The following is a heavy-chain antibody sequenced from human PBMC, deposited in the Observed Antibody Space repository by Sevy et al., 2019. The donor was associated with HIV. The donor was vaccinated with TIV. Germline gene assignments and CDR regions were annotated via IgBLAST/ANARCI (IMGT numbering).Heavy chain of an antibody. CDR2: IHHSGGT. J-gene: IGHJ4*02. D-gene: IGHD5-12*01. Sequence: SETLSLTCTVSGGSISSSDSYWSWIRQSPGKGLEWIGYIHHSGGTYYNPFLKSRVAMSVDTSEKQFSLKLNFLTAADTAVYYCASKRRYSHGPFDYWGQGTLVTVSS. V-gene: IGHV4-30-4*01. CDR1: GGSISSSDSY. CDR3: ASKRRYSHGPFDY.